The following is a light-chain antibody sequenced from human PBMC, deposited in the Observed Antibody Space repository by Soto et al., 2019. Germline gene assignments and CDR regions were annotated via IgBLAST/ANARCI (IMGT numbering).Light chain of an antibody. CDR2: DTN. CDR1: SSNIGNNY. J-gene: IGLJ2*01. Sequence: QSVLTQPPSVSAAPGQKVTISCSGSSSNIGNNYVSWYQQLPGTAPKLLIYDTNKRPSGIPDRFSGSKSGTSATLGITGLQTGDEADYYCGTWDSRLSAVVFGGWTKLTVL. V-gene: IGLV1-51*02. CDR3: GTWDSRLSAVV.